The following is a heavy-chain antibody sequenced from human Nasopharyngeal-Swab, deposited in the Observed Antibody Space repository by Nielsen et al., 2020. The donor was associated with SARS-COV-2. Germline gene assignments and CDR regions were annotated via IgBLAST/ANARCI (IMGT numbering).Heavy chain of an antibody. CDR2: INPNSGGT. V-gene: IGHV1-2*06. D-gene: IGHD2-2*01. Sequence: VRQAPGQGLEGMGRINPNSGGTNYAQKFQGRVTMTRDTSISTAYMELSRLRSDDTAVYYCARFCSSTSCLGVVYYFDYWGQGTLVTVSS. CDR3: ARFCSSTSCLGVVYYFDY. J-gene: IGHJ4*02.